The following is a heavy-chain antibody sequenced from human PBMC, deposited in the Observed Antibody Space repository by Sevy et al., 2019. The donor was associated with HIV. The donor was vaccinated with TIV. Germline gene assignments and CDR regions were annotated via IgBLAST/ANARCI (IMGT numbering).Heavy chain of an antibody. J-gene: IGHJ4*02. CDR1: GFTFSSYA. CDR3: AKDLGAYGSGSYQY. V-gene: IGHV3-23*01. CDR2: ISGSGGST. Sequence: GGSLRLSCAASGFTFSSYAMSWVRQAPGKGLEWVSAISGSGGSTYYADSVKGRFTISRDNSKNTLYLQMNSLRAEDTDVYYCAKDLGAYGSGSYQYWGQGTLVTVSS. D-gene: IGHD3-10*01.